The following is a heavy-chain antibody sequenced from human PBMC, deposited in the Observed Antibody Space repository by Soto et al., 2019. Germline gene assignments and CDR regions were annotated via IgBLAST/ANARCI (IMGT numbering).Heavy chain of an antibody. CDR1: GGSISSSNW. V-gene: IGHV4-4*02. CDR2: IYHSGST. Sequence: PSETLSLTCAVSGGSISSSNWWSWVRQPPGKGLEWIGEIYHSGSTNYNPSLKSRVTISVDKSKNQFSLKLSSVTAADTAVYYCARVSGGYGNYYYYYGMDVWGQGTTVTVSS. J-gene: IGHJ6*02. D-gene: IGHD1-26*01. CDR3: ARVSGGYGNYYYYYGMDV.